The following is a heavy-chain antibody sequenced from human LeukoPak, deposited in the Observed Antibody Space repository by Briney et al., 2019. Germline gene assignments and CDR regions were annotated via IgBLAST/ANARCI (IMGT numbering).Heavy chain of an antibody. Sequence: ASVKVSCKASGYTFTSYYMHWVRQAPGQGLEWMGIINPSGGSTSYAQKFQGRVTMTRDTSTSTVYMELSSLRSEDTAVYYCARDPTEDYVFGESNWFDPWGQGTLVTVSS. CDR3: ARDPTEDYVFGESNWFDP. J-gene: IGHJ5*02. CDR1: GYTFTSYY. D-gene: IGHD3-10*02. CDR2: INPSGGST. V-gene: IGHV1-46*01.